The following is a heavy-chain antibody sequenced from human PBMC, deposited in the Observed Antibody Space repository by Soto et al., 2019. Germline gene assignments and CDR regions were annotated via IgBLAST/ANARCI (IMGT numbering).Heavy chain of an antibody. V-gene: IGHV6-1*01. CDR3: ARAMSVGTSTLHAFDI. CDR2: TYYRSKWYN. Sequence: KQSQTLSLTCAISGDSVSSNSAAWNWIRQSPSRGLEWLGRTYYRSKWYNDYAVSVKSRITINPDTSKNQFSLQLNSVTPEDTAVYYCARAMSVGTSTLHAFDIWGQGTMVTVSS. CDR1: GDSVSSNSAA. D-gene: IGHD1-26*01. J-gene: IGHJ3*02.